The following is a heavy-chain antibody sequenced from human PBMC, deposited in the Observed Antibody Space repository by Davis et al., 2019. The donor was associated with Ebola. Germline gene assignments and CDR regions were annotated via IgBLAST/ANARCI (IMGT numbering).Heavy chain of an antibody. D-gene: IGHD1-26*01. V-gene: IGHV1-69*06. CDR3: ARDGIRRGYYYYGMDV. CDR2: IIPIFGTV. CDR1: GGTFSSYA. J-gene: IGHJ6*02. Sequence: SVKVSCKASGGTFSSYAISWVRQAPGQGLEWMGGIIPIFGTVNYAQKFQGRVTITADKSTSTAYMELSSLRSEDTAVYYCARDGIRRGYYYYGMDVWGQGTTVTVSS.